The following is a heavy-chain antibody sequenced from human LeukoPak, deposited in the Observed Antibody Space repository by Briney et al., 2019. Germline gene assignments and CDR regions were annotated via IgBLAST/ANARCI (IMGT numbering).Heavy chain of an antibody. V-gene: IGHV3-74*01. CDR1: GFTFSSYW. J-gene: IGHJ4*02. CDR2: INSDGSST. D-gene: IGHD3-22*01. CDR3: AREGSSGYYYY. Sequence: PGGSLRLSCAASGFTFSSYWMHWVRQAPGKGLVRVSRINSDGSSTSYADSVKGRFTISRDNAKNTLYLQMNSLRAEDTAVYYCAREGSSGYYYYWGQGTLVTVSS.